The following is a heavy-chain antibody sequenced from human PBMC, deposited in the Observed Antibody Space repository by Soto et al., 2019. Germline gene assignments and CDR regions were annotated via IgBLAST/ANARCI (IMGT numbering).Heavy chain of an antibody. J-gene: IGHJ4*02. CDR2: INPNSGGT. CDR1: GYTFTGYY. V-gene: IGHV1-2*04. D-gene: IGHD1-26*01. Sequence: ASVKVSCKASGYTFTGYYMRWVRQAPGQGLEWMGWINPNSGGTNFAQKFQGWVTMTRDTSISTAYMELSRLRSDDTAVYYCARDSVSRSWEQTFDYWGQGTLVTVSS. CDR3: ARDSVSRSWEQTFDY.